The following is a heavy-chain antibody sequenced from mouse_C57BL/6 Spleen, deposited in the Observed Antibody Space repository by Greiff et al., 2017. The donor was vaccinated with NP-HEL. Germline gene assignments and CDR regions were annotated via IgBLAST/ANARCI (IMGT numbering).Heavy chain of an antibody. J-gene: IGHJ2*01. D-gene: IGHD1-1*01. CDR3: ARRFITTVVATGFDY. CDR1: GYTFTSYG. CDR2: IYPRSGNT. Sequence: VQLQQSGAELARPGASVKLSCKASGYTFTSYGISWVKQRTGQGLEWIGEIYPRSGNTYYNEKFKGKATLTADKSSSTAYMELRSLTSEDSAVYFCARRFITTVVATGFDYWGQGTTLTVSS. V-gene: IGHV1-81*01.